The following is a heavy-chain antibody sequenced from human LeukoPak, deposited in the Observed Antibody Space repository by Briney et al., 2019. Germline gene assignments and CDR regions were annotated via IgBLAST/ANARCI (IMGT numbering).Heavy chain of an antibody. Sequence: SCAASGFTFSSYAISWVRQAPGQGLEWMGGIIPIFGTANYAQKFQGRVTITADESTSTAYMELSSLRSEDTAVYYCAITTTVATIPLSWFDPWGQGTLVTVSS. CDR1: GFTFSSYA. CDR3: AITTTVATIPLSWFDP. J-gene: IGHJ5*02. V-gene: IGHV1-69*01. D-gene: IGHD4-23*01. CDR2: IIPIFGTA.